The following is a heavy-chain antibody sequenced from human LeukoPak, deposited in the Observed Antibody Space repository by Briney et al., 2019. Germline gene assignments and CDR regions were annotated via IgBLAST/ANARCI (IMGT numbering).Heavy chain of an antibody. V-gene: IGHV3-30*02. Sequence: GGSLRLSCAASGFIFTEYGMYWVRQAPGKGLESVAFVRKDATEKKYADSVEGRFTISRDDSENTVYLKMNNLRVDDTAVYYCAKRSGPNSGPFDSWGQGTPVIVSS. J-gene: IGHJ4*02. CDR2: VRKDATEK. CDR1: GFIFTEYG. CDR3: AKRSGPNSGPFDS. D-gene: IGHD1-1*01.